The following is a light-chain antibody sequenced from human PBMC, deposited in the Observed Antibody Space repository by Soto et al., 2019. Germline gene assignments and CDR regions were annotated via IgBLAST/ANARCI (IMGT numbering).Light chain of an antibody. J-gene: IGKJ2*01. CDR2: WAS. CDR3: QQYESTPPT. CDR1: QSVLYSSNNKNY. Sequence: DIVMTQSPDSLAVSLGERATINCKSSQSVLYSSNNKNYLAWYQQRPGQPPKLLIYWASTREAGVPDRFSGSGSGTDFTLTITSLHADDVAVYYCQQYESTPPTFGQWTKLEIK. V-gene: IGKV4-1*01.